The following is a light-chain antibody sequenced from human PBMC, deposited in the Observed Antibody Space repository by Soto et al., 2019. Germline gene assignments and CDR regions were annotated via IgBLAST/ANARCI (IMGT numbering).Light chain of an antibody. Sequence: QSVLTQPPSVSGAPGQMVTISCTGSSSNIGAGYVVHWYQQLPGAAPKLLIFSDNNRPSGVPDRFSGSKSGTSASLAITGLRAEDEADYYCQSYDNNSDYVFGTGTKVTVL. CDR2: SDN. CDR1: SSNIGAGYV. J-gene: IGLJ1*01. CDR3: QSYDNNSDYV. V-gene: IGLV1-40*01.